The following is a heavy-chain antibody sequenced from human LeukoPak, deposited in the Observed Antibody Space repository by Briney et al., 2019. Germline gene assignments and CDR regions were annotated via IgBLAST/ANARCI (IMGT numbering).Heavy chain of an antibody. CDR1: SGSISSNNYY. J-gene: IGHJ6*03. D-gene: IGHD3-9*01. CDR3: ARLVSYDVLTENFYKYYMDV. CDR2: IYYTGST. V-gene: IGHV4-39*01. Sequence: PSETLSLTCTVSSGSISSNNYYWGWIRQPPGKGLEWIRSIYYTGSTFYNPSLKSRVTMSLDALKNQFTLKVTSVTATDTAVYYCARLVSYDVLTENFYKYYMDVWGKGTTVTVSS.